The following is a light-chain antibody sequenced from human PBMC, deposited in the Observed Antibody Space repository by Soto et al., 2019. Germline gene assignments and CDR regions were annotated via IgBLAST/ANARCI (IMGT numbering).Light chain of an antibody. J-gene: IGKJ1*01. CDR1: QSVSSSY. CDR3: QQYGSSPRT. V-gene: IGKV3-20*01. CDR2: GAS. Sequence: EIVLTQSPGTLSLSPGERATLSCRASQSVSSSYVAWYQQKPGQAPRLLIYGASSRATGIPDRFSGSWSGTDFTLTVSRLEPEDSAVYYWQQYGSSPRTFGQGTKVEI.